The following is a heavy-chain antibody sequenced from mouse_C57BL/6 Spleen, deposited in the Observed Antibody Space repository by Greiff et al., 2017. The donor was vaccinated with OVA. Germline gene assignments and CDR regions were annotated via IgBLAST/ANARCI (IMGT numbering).Heavy chain of an antibody. V-gene: IGHV5-17*01. Sequence: EVHLVESGGGLVKPGGSLKLSCAASGFTFSDYGMHWVRQAPEKGLEWVAYISSGSSTIYYADTVKGRFTISRDNAKNTLFLQMTSLRSEDTAMYYCARALYDYDDVWGTGTTVTVSS. CDR2: ISSGSSTI. D-gene: IGHD2-4*01. CDR3: ARALYDYDDV. J-gene: IGHJ1*03. CDR1: GFTFSDYG.